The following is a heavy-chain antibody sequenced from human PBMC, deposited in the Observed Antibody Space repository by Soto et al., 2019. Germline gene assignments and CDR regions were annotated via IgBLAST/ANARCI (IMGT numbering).Heavy chain of an antibody. Sequence: EVQLVESGGGLVQPGRSLTLSCAAYGFTFHDYTIHWVRQAPGKGLEWVSGITWNSGFVAYADSVKGRFTISRDHAKNSLYLQMNSLNAEDTALYYCVRGYFRSSSCLPLYDYYYMGVWGTGTTVTVSS. D-gene: IGHD2-2*01. J-gene: IGHJ6*03. CDR2: ITWNSGFV. CDR3: VRGYFRSSSCLPLYDYYYMGV. V-gene: IGHV3-9*01. CDR1: GFTFHDYT.